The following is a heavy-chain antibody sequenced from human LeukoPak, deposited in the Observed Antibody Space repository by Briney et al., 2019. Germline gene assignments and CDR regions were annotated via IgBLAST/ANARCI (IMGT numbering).Heavy chain of an antibody. J-gene: IGHJ4*02. CDR2: TYLNDSDT. CDR1: GYSFTNYW. D-gene: IGHD5-18*01. V-gene: IGHV5-51*01. Sequence: GESLKISCKGSGYSFTNYWVGWVRQMPGKGLEWMGITYLNDSDTRYSPSFQGLVTISVDKSIGTAYLQWSSLKASDTAMYYCARHRGYNYGYSDYWGQGTLVTVSS. CDR3: ARHRGYNYGYSDY.